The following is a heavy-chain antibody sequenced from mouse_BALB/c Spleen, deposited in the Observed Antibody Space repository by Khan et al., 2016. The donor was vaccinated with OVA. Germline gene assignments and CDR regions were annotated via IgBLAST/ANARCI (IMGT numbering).Heavy chain of an antibody. CDR1: GFSLTSYG. CDR3: ARWCEGYSDLYGMDY. J-gene: IGHJ4*01. CDR2: IWSDGSS. V-gene: IGHV2-6*02. D-gene: IGHD2-3*01. Sequence: QVQLKESGPGLVAPSKSLSITCTVPGFSLTSYGVPWVRQPPGKGLEWLVVIWSDGSSNYYSVRETRLSISNDNSKNKVFLKMNSLQTDDTAIYYCARWCEGYSDLYGMDYCGQGTSGTGST.